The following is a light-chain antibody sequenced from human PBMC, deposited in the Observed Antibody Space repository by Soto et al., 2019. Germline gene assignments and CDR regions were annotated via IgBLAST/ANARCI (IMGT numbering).Light chain of an antibody. J-gene: IGKJ2*01. CDR3: QQCNDWPHT. V-gene: IGKV3-15*01. CDR2: SAS. Sequence: EIVMTQSPATLSVSPGESATLSCRASQSVSSNLAWYQQKPGQAPRLLIYSASNRATGIPDRLSGRGSATDFTLTISSLQSEDCAVYYCQQCNDWPHTFGQGTKLEIK. CDR1: QSVSSN.